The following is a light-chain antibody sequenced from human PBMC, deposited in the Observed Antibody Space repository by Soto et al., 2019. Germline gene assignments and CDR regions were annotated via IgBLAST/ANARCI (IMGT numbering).Light chain of an antibody. CDR2: GAS. J-gene: IGKJ2*01. Sequence: EIVLTQSPGTLSFSPGERATLSFRASQSVSSIYLGWYHQKPGQAPRLLIYGASSRATSIPDRFSGSGSVTDFTLTISRLEPEDFAVYYCQQYGSSPPLTFGQGTKLEIK. V-gene: IGKV3-20*01. CDR1: QSVSSIY. CDR3: QQYGSSPPLT.